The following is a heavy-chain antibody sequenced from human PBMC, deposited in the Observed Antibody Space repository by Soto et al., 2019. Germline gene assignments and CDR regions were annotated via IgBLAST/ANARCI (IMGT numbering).Heavy chain of an antibody. V-gene: IGHV4-31*03. J-gene: IGHJ4*02. CDR3: ARDRNDYVWGSYRHYFDY. CDR1: GGSISSGGYY. D-gene: IGHD3-16*02. Sequence: PSETLSLTCTVSGGSISSGGYYWSWIRQHPGKGLGWIGYIYYSGSTYYNPSLKSRVTISVDTSKNQFSLKLSSVTAADTAVYYCARDRNDYVWGSYRHYFDYWGQGTLVTVSS. CDR2: IYYSGST.